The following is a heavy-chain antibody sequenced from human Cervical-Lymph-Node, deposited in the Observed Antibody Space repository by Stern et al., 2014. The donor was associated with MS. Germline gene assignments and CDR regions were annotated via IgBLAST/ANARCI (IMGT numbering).Heavy chain of an antibody. V-gene: IGHV1-46*01. Sequence: DQLVESGAEVKKPGASVKIFCKASGNTLTSSYMHWVRQAPGQGLEWMALINPSDATTDYAQKFRGRVTMTRDTSTSTVYLELSSLRSEDTAVYYCAREGESLKNFDDWGQGTLVTVSS. J-gene: IGHJ4*02. CDR1: GNTLTSSY. CDR2: INPSDATT. CDR3: AREGESLKNFDD.